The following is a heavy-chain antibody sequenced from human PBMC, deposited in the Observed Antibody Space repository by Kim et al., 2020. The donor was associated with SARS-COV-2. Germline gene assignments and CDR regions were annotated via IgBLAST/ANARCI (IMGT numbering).Heavy chain of an antibody. CDR3: TRDDFWSGYYFY. D-gene: IGHD3-3*01. CDR2: IRSKAYGGTT. Sequence: GGSLRLSCTASGFTFGDYAMSWVRQAPGKGLEWVGFIRSKAYGGTTEYAASVKGRLTISRDDSKSIAYLQMNSLKTEDTAVYYCTRDDFWSGYYFYWGQGTLVTVSS. CDR1: GFTFGDYA. V-gene: IGHV3-49*04. J-gene: IGHJ4*02.